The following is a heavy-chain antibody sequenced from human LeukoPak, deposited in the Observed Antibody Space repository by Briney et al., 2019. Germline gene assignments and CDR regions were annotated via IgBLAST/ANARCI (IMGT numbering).Heavy chain of an antibody. V-gene: IGHV3-21*04. Sequence: PGGSLRLSCAASGFTFSSYSMNWVRQAPGKGLEWVSSISSSSTYIHYADSVKGRFTISRDNAKKSLYLQMNSLRAEDTAVYYCATEGELTATFAFDIWGQGTMVTVSS. J-gene: IGHJ3*02. D-gene: IGHD1-26*01. CDR1: GFTFSSYS. CDR3: ATEGELTATFAFDI. CDR2: ISSSSTYI.